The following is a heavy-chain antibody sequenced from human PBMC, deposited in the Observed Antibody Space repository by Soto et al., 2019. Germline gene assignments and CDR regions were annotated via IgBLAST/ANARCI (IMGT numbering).Heavy chain of an antibody. CDR2: IYYSGST. J-gene: IGHJ5*02. V-gene: IGHV4-31*03. Sequence: SETLSLTYTVSGGSISSGGYYWSWIRQHPGKGLEWIGYIYYSGSTYYNPSLKSRVTISVDTSKNQFSLKLSSVTAADTAVYYCARDSAAGQPNWFDPWGQGTLVTVSS. CDR1: GGSISSGGYY. D-gene: IGHD6-13*01. CDR3: ARDSAAGQPNWFDP.